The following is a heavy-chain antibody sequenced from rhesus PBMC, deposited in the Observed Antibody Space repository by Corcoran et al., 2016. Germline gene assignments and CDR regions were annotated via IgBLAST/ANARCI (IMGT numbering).Heavy chain of an antibody. D-gene: IGHD2-8*01. V-gene: IGHV4-106*01. CDR2: IYGSGGST. J-gene: IGHJ4*01. Sequence: QVQLQESGPGLVKPSETLSLTCAVSGGSISDSYYWSWIRQPPGKGLEWIGSIYGSGGSTYYNPSLKSRVTISTDTAKHQFSLKLSSVTAADAAVYYCANDHCSGGVCYAGYWGQGVLVTVSS. CDR1: GGSISDSYY. CDR3: ANDHCSGGVCYAGY.